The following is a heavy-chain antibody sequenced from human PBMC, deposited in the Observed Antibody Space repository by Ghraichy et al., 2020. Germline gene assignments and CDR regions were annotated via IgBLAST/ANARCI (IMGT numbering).Heavy chain of an antibody. J-gene: IGHJ4*02. D-gene: IGHD2-2*01. CDR2: IYYSGST. V-gene: IGHV4-59*01. CDR1: GGSISSYY. Sequence: SETLSLTCTVSGGSISSYYWSWIRQPPGKGLEWIGYIYYSGSTNYNPSLKSRVTISVDTSKNQFSLKLSSVTAADTAVYYCARYGVPAAYSFDYWGQGTLVTVSS. CDR3: ARYGVPAAYSFDY.